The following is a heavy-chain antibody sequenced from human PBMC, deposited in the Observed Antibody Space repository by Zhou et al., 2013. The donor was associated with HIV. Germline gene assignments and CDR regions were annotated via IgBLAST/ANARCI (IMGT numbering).Heavy chain of an antibody. CDR2: LNPDSGNT. J-gene: IGHJ4*02. V-gene: IGHV1-8*01. CDR1: GYTFTGHD. D-gene: IGHD6-13*01. Sequence: QVQLVQSGAEVKKPGASVKVSCKASGYTFTGHDVNWVRQTRGQGLEWMGWLNPDSGNTGYAQKFQGRVTMTRNTSINTAYMDLGSLRPEDTAVYYCARARISAAGTIVYYFDFWGQGTLVTVSS. CDR3: ARARISAAGTIVYYFDF.